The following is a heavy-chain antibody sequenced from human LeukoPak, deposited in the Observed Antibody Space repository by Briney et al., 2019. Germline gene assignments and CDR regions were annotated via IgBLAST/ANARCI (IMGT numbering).Heavy chain of an antibody. V-gene: IGHV1-2*02. D-gene: IGHD6-19*01. CDR3: AREGAAARGWSLFYFDY. Sequence: ASVTVSCKASGYTFTGYYIHWVRQAPGQGLEWMGWINPNSGGTNYAQKFQGSVTMTRDTSISTAYMELSRLRSDDTAVYYCAREGAAARGWSLFYFDYWGQGTLVAVSS. J-gene: IGHJ4*02. CDR2: INPNSGGT. CDR1: GYTFTGYY.